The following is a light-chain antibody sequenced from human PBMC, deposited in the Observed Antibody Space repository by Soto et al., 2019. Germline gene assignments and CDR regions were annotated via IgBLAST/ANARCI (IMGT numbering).Light chain of an antibody. CDR3: MQTLQTSIT. V-gene: IGKV2-28*01. CDR2: LGS. CDR1: QSLLHSNGYNY. J-gene: IGKJ5*01. Sequence: DIVMTQSPLSLPVTPGEPASISCRCSQSLLHSNGYNYLDWYLQKPGQSPQLLIYLGSNRASGVPDRFSGSGSGTDFTLKINRVEAEDVGVYYCMQTLQTSITFGQGTRLEIK.